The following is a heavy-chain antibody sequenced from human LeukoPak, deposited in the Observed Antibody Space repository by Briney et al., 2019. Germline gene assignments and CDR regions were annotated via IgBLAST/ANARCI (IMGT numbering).Heavy chain of an antibody. Sequence: PSETLSLTCAVYGGSFSGYYWSWIRQPPGKGLEWIGEINHSGSTNYNPSLKSRVTISVDTSKNQFSLKLSSVTAADTAVYYCARGGSMVRGLFYAFDIWGQGTMVTVSS. D-gene: IGHD3-10*01. CDR2: INHSGST. CDR1: GGSFSGYY. V-gene: IGHV4-34*01. CDR3: ARGGSMVRGLFYAFDI. J-gene: IGHJ3*02.